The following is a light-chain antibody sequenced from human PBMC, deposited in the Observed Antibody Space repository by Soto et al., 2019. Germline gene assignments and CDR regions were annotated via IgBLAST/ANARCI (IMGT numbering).Light chain of an antibody. Sequence: QSVLAQPASVSGSPGQSITISCTGASGYVGTYSLVSWYQQHPGKAPKVVIYEGHKRPSGVPDRFSGSTSVNTASLTISGLQTDDEADYYCCLYVGATNYVFGNGTKVTVX. CDR1: SGYVGTYSL. V-gene: IGLV2-23*01. J-gene: IGLJ1*01. CDR2: EGH. CDR3: CLYVGATNYV.